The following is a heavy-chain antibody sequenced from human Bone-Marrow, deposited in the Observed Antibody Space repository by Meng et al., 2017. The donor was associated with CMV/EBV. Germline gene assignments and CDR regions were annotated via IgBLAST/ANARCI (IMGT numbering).Heavy chain of an antibody. Sequence: GGSLRLSCAASGFTFSNYGIYWVRQAPGKGLEWVAFIRYDGSNKYYADSVKGRFTISRDNSKNTLYLQMNSLRAEDTAVYYCAKDRYRSQLPPYYGMDVWGQGTTVTVSS. V-gene: IGHV3-30*02. D-gene: IGHD2-2*01. CDR2: IRYDGSNK. CDR3: AKDRYRSQLPPYYGMDV. CDR1: GFTFSNYG. J-gene: IGHJ6*02.